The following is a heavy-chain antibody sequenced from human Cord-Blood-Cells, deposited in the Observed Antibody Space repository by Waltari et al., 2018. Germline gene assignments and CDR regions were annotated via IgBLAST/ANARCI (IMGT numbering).Heavy chain of an antibody. CDR1: GFTFSSYA. D-gene: IGHD4-4*01. V-gene: IGHV3-23*01. CDR3: AKMLAGNSYSFDY. J-gene: IGHJ4*02. CDR2: ISGSGGST. Sequence: EVQLLESGGGLVQPGGALRLSCAAAGFTFSSYAMSWVRQAPVKGLEWVSAISGSGGSTYYGDAVKGRFTISRYNSKNLLYLQMNSLTAEDTAVYYCAKMLAGNSYSFDYCGQGTLVTVSS.